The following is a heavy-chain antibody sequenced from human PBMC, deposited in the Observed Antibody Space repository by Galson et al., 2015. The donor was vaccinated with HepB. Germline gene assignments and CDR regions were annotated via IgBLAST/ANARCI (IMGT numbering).Heavy chain of an antibody. D-gene: IGHD4-23*01. CDR1: GFTFSDYY. CDR2: ISGSGGTR. Sequence: SLRLSCAASGFTFSDYYMSWVRQTPGKRLEWLSYISGSGGTRNYADSVKGRFTISRDNAKNSLYLQMSSLRAEDTAVYYCARDAEAGGNQPFDYWGQGTLVTVSS. CDR3: ARDAEAGGNQPFDY. J-gene: IGHJ4*02. V-gene: IGHV3-11*01.